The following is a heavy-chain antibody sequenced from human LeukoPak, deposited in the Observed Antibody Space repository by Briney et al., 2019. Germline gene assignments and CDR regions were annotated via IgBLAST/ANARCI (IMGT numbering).Heavy chain of an antibody. CDR2: IYYSGST. CDR1: GGSISSYY. Sequence: SETLSLTCTVSGGSISSYYWGWIRQPPGKGLEWIGSIYYSGSTYYNPSLKSRVTISVDTSKNQFSLKLSSVTAADTAVYYCARLDSSSWYFDYWGQGTLVTVSS. CDR3: ARLDSSSWYFDY. D-gene: IGHD6-13*01. J-gene: IGHJ4*02. V-gene: IGHV4-39*01.